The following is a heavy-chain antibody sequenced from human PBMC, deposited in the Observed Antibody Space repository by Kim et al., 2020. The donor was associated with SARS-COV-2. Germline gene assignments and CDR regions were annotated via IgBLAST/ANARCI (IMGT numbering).Heavy chain of an antibody. Sequence: TDDNPSLKGRGSMSLDTSKKQLSLRLSSVAAADTAVYYCARDGSNLPFDYWGQGTLVTVSS. CDR3: ARDGSNLPFDY. CDR2: T. D-gene: IGHD1-20*01. J-gene: IGHJ4*02. V-gene: IGHV4-4*07.